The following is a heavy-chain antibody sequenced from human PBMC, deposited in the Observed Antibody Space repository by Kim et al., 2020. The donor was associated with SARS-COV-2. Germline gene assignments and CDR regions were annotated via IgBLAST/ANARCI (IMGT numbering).Heavy chain of an antibody. Sequence: YAQGFTGRFVFSLDTSVSTAYLQISSLKAEDTAVYYCARGLEAARGEFDYWGQGTLVTVSS. V-gene: IGHV7-4-1*02. CDR3: ARGLEAARGEFDY. J-gene: IGHJ4*02. D-gene: IGHD6-6*01.